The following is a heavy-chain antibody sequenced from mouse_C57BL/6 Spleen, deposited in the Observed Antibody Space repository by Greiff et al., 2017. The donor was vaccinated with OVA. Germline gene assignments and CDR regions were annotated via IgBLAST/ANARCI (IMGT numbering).Heavy chain of an antibody. CDR1: GYSITSGYY. V-gene: IGHV3-6*01. J-gene: IGHJ4*01. CDR3: ARTPSYYYGTG. D-gene: IGHD1-1*01. CDR2: ISYDGSN. Sequence: EVHLVESGPGLVKPSQSLSLTCSVTGYSITSGYYWNWIRQFPGNKLEWMGYISYDGSNNYNPSLKNRISITRDTSKNQFFLKLNSVTTEDTATYYCARTPSYYYGTGWGQGTSVTVSS.